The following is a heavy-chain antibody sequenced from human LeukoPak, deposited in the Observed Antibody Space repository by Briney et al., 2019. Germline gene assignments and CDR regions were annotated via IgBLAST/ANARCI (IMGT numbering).Heavy chain of an antibody. J-gene: IGHJ6*02. CDR2: IYYSGST. Sequence: SETLSLTCTVSGGSISSGDYYWSWIRQPPGKGLEWIGYIYYSGSTYYNPSLKSRVTISVDTSKNQFSMKLSSVTAADTAVYYCARATLMVRGVSDGEYYYYGMDVWGQGTTVTVSS. CDR3: ARATLMVRGVSDGEYYYYGMDV. V-gene: IGHV4-30-4*01. D-gene: IGHD3-10*01. CDR1: GGSISSGDYY.